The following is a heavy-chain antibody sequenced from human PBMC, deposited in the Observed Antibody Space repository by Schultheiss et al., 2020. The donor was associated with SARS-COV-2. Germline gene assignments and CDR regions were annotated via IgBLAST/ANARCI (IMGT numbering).Heavy chain of an antibody. Sequence: SETLSLTCTVSGGSISSGGYYWSWIRQHPVKGLEWIGYIYYSGNTYYNPSLKSRVTISVDTSKNQFSLKLSSVTAADTAVYYCARVSGRREPGYYYYYGMDVWGQGTTVTVSS. D-gene: IGHD1-14*01. V-gene: IGHV4-61*08. J-gene: IGHJ6*02. CDR2: IYYSGNT. CDR1: GGSISSGGYY. CDR3: ARVSGRREPGYYYYYGMDV.